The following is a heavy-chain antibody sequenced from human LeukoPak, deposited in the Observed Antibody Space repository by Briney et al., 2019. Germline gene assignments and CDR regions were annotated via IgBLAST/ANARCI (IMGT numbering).Heavy chain of an antibody. J-gene: IGHJ6*02. Sequence: GGSLRLSCAASGFTVSSNYMSWVRQAPGKGREWVSVIYSGGSTYYADSVKGRFTISRHNSKNTLYLQMNSLRAEDTAVYYCATSMTTVTYYYYYGMDVWGQGTTVTVSS. V-gene: IGHV3-53*04. CDR3: ATSMTTVTYYYYYGMDV. CDR2: IYSGGST. CDR1: GFTVSSNY. D-gene: IGHD4-11*01.